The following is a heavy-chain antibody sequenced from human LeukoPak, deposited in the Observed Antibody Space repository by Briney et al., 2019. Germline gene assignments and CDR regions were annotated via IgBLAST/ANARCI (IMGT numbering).Heavy chain of an antibody. J-gene: IGHJ4*02. CDR3: ARDKGFSGTKYPDY. CDR2: ISYDGSNK. Sequence: GRSLRLSCAASGFTLSSYAMHWVRQAPGKGLEWVAVISYDGSNKFHADSVKGRFTISRDNSKSTLYLQMNSLRAEDTAVYYCARDKGFSGTKYPDYWGQGTLVTVSS. CDR1: GFTLSSYA. V-gene: IGHV3-30*04. D-gene: IGHD1-26*01.